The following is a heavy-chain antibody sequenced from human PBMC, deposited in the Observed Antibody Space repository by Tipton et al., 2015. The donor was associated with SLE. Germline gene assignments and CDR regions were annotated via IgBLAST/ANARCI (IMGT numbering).Heavy chain of an antibody. J-gene: IGHJ4*02. CDR3: ARAGIASAGTPPLDY. CDR2: IYYSGST. CDR1: GGSISSSSYY. D-gene: IGHD6-13*01. V-gene: IGHV4-39*07. Sequence: TLSLTCTVSGGSISSSSYYWGWIRQPPGKGLEWIGSIYYSGSTYYNPSLKSRVTISVDTSKNQFSLKLSSVTAADTAVYYCARAGIASAGTPPLDYGGQGTRVTVYS.